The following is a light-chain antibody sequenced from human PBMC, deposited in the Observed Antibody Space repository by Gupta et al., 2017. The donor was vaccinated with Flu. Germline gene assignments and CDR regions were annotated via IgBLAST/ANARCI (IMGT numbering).Light chain of an antibody. CDR2: EVS. J-gene: IGLJ3*02. CDR1: SSDVGGYNY. V-gene: IGLV2-14*01. CDR3: SSYTSSTTLE. Sequence: SALTQPASVSGSPGQSIIISCTGTSSDVGGYNYVSWYQQHPGKAPKLMIYEVSNRPSGVSNRFSGSKSGNTASLTISGLQAEDEADYYCSSYTSSTTLEFGGGTKLTVL.